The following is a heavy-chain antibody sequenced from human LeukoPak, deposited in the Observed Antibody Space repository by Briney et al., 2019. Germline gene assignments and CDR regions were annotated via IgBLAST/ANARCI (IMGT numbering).Heavy chain of an antibody. D-gene: IGHD3-22*01. J-gene: IGHJ3*02. CDR3: ARDTSDTSGYYYEGDAFDI. CDR2: IKQDGSEK. CDR1: GFTFSSYW. V-gene: IGHV3-7*01. Sequence: GGSLRLSCAASGFTFSSYWMSWVRQAPGKGLEWVANIKQDGSEKYYVDSVEGRFTISRDNAKNTLYLQMNSLRAEDTAVYFCARDTSDTSGYYYEGDAFDIWGHGTMVTVSS.